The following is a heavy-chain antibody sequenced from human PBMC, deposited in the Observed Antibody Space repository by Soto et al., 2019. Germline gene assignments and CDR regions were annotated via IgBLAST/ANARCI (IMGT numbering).Heavy chain of an antibody. J-gene: IGHJ4*02. CDR1: GGLFSSYP. CDR2: IIPVFQTA. V-gene: IGHV1-69*13. CDR3: ARGGSGYTWFNEF. Sequence: SVKVSCKASGGLFSSYPISWVRQVPGQGLEWMGGIIPVFQTAYYTQRFQGRVTITADESTNTAYMELSSLRSEDTAIYYCARGGSGYTWFNEFWGQGTMVTVYS. D-gene: IGHD3-22*01.